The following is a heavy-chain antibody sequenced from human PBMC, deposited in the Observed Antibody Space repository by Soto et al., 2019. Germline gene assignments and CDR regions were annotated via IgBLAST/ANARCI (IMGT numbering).Heavy chain of an antibody. J-gene: IGHJ6*02. D-gene: IGHD1-7*01. CDR3: AGPPELTRIYYYYGMGV. CDR2: IIPIFGTA. V-gene: IGHV1-69*12. Sequence: QVQLVQSGAEVKKPGSSVKVSCKASGGTFSSYAISWVRQAPGQGLEWMGGIIPIFGTANYAQKFQGRVTITADESTSTAYMELSSLRSYDTAVYYWAGPPELTRIYYYYGMGVWGQGTTVTVSS. CDR1: GGTFSSYA.